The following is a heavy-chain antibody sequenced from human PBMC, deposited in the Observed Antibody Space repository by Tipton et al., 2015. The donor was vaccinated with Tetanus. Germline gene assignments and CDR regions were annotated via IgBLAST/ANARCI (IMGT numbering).Heavy chain of an antibody. CDR2: IYYSGST. Sequence: TLSLTCTVSGASINAGGYLWTWVRQHPGQGLEWIGYIYYSGSTNYNPSLKSRVTISVDTSKNQFSLKLSSVTAADTAVYYCARGTGDYWGQGTLVTVSS. D-gene: IGHD1-14*01. J-gene: IGHJ4*02. CDR1: GASINAGGYL. V-gene: IGHV4-61*08. CDR3: ARGTGDY.